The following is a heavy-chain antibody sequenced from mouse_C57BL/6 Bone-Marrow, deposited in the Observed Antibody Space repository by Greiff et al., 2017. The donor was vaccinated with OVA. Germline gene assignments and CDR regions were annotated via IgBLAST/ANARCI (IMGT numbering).Heavy chain of an antibody. V-gene: IGHV5-9*01. J-gene: IGHJ4*01. CDR3: ARHGSTMITTWDFYAMDY. D-gene: IGHD2-4*01. Sequence: EVKLVESGGGLVKPGGSLKLSCAASGFTFSSYTMSWVRQTPEKRLEWVATISGGGGNTYYPDSVKGRFTISRDNAKNTLYLRMSSLRSEDTALYYCARHGSTMITTWDFYAMDYWGQGTSVTVSS. CDR1: GFTFSSYT. CDR2: ISGGGGNT.